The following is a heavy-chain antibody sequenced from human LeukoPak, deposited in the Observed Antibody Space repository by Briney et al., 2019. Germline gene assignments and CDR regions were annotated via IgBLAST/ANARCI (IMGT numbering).Heavy chain of an antibody. CDR3: ARGDFYGPQGMDV. J-gene: IGHJ6*02. D-gene: IGHD3-10*01. CDR2: IYGGGST. V-gene: IGHV3-66*01. CDR1: GFTVSSNY. Sequence: GGSLRLSCAASGFTVSSNYMSWVRQAPGQGLEWVSVIYGGGSTYYADSVKGRFTISRDNSKNTLYLQMNSLRAEDTAVYYCARGDFYGPQGMDVWGQGTTVTVSS.